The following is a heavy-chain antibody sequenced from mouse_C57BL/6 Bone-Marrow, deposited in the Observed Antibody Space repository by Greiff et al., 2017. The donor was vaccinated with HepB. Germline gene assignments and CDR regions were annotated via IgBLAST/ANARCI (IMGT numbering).Heavy chain of an antibody. Sequence: EVKVVESGGDLVKPGGSLKLSCAASGFTFSSYGMSWVRQTPDKRLEWVATISSGGSYTYYPDSVKGRFTISRDNAKNTLYLQMSSRKSEDTAMYYCARHRTGSFDYWGQGTTLTVSS. J-gene: IGHJ2*01. D-gene: IGHD4-1*01. CDR3: ARHRTGSFDY. V-gene: IGHV5-6*01. CDR2: ISSGGSYT. CDR1: GFTFSSYG.